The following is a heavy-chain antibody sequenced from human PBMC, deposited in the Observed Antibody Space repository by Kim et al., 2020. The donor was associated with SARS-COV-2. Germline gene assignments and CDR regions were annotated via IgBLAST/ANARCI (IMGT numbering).Heavy chain of an antibody. J-gene: IGHJ4*02. CDR2: ITPIDGFT. Sequence: ASVKVSCKASGYTFTSHKIHWVRQAPGQGLEWMGIITPIDGFTNYAQKFQGRVSMTRDMSTSTVDMELSSLRSEDTAVYYCARDNIDWSFDYWGQGVLVTVS. CDR1: GYTFTSHK. V-gene: IGHV1-46*01. D-gene: IGHD3-9*01. CDR3: ARDNIDWSFDY.